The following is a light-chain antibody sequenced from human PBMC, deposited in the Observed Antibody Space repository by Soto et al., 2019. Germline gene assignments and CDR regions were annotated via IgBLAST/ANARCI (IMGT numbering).Light chain of an antibody. CDR1: RSISDW. J-gene: IGKJ1*01. CDR3: LQYSSHSWT. V-gene: IGKV1-5*01. Sequence: DIQMTQSPSSLSPSVGDRVTITCRASRSISDWLAWYQQKPGKAPELLIFDASNLKSGVSSRFSGSGSGTEFTLTSSRLQPDDVATYYCLQYSSHSWTVGQGTKVEIK. CDR2: DAS.